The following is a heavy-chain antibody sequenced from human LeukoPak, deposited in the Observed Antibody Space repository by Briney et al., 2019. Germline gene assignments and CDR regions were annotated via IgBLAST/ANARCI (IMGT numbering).Heavy chain of an antibody. CDR1: EFTLSSYW. V-gene: IGHV3-74*01. D-gene: IGHD2-2*01. J-gene: IGHJ6*02. CDR3: ARGPQRGAAANYYGMDV. Sequence: PGGSLGLSCAVSEFTLSSYWMHWVRQAPGKGLVWVSRINSDGSSTSYADSVKGRFTISRDNAKSTLYLQMNSLRAEDTAVYYCARGPQRGAAANYYGMDVWGQGTTVTVSS. CDR2: INSDGSST.